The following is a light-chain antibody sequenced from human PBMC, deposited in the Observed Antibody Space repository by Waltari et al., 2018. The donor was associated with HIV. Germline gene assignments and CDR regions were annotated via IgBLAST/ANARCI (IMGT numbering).Light chain of an antibody. CDR2: MSN. V-gene: IGLV1-47*01. Sequence: QSVLTQPPSASGTPAQRVTISCSGSSPNIGSNYVYWYPQLPGTAPKLLLYMSNQRPSGVPDRFSGSKSGTSASLAISGLRSEDEADYYCAAWDDSLSGPVFGGGTKLTVL. J-gene: IGLJ3*02. CDR1: SPNIGSNY. CDR3: AAWDDSLSGPV.